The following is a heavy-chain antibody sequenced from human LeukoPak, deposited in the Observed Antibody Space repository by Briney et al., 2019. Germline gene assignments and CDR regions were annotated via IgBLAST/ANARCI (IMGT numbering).Heavy chain of an antibody. D-gene: IGHD2-15*01. Sequence: GGSLRLSCAASGFTFSDYYMSWVRQAPGKGLEGVSYISSSGSTIYYADSVKGGFTISRENAKNSLYLQMNSLRAEDTAVYYCARDVVAATNWFDPWGQGTLVTVSS. CDR2: ISSSGSTI. V-gene: IGHV3-11*01. CDR1: GFTFSDYY. J-gene: IGHJ5*02. CDR3: ARDVVAATNWFDP.